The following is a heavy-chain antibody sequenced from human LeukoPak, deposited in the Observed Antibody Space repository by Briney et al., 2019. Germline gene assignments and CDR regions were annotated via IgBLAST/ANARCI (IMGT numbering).Heavy chain of an antibody. CDR3: AGSSGWYQYGFDY. D-gene: IGHD6-19*01. CDR2: ITGNGRGT. J-gene: IGHJ4*02. CDR1: GFTFSSYA. Sequence: GGSLRLSCAASGFTFSSYAMTWVRQAPGKGLEWVSSITGNGRGTSYGDSVRGRFTISRDNSKNTLYLQMNSLRAEDTAVYYCAGSSGWYQYGFDYWGQGTLVTVSS. V-gene: IGHV3-23*01.